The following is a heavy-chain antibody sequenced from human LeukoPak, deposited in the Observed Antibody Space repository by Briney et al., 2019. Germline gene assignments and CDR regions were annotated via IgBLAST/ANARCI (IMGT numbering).Heavy chain of an antibody. Sequence: PSETLSLTCTVSGGSISSYYWSXXRQXPGKXXXWIGYIYYSGSTNYNPSLKSRVTXXVDTSKNQFSLKLSSVTAADTAVYYCARHGYDILTGLIWGQGTMVTVSS. J-gene: IGHJ3*02. V-gene: IGHV4-59*08. CDR3: ARHGYDILTGLI. CDR2: IYYSGST. D-gene: IGHD3-9*01. CDR1: GGSISSYY.